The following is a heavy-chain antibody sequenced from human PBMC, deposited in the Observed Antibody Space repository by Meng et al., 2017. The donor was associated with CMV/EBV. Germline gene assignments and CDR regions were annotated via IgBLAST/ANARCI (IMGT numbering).Heavy chain of an antibody. CDR1: GFTFSDYY. D-gene: IGHD3-3*01. Sequence: GESLKISCAASGFTFSDYYMSWIRQAPGKGLEWVSYISSSGSTIYYADSVKGRFTISRDNAKNSLYLQMNSLRAEDTAVYYCARHLAAIFGVDAFDIWGQGTIVTVSS. J-gene: IGHJ3*02. V-gene: IGHV3-11*01. CDR3: ARHLAAIFGVDAFDI. CDR2: ISSSGSTI.